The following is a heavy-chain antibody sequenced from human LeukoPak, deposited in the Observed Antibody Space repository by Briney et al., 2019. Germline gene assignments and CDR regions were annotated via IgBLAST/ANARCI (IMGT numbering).Heavy chain of an antibody. CDR1: GFTFSSYE. Sequence: GGSLRLSCAASGFTFSSYEMNWVRQVPGKGLEWISYISSSGSTIYFADSVKGRFTISRDNAKNSLYLQMNSLRAEDTAVYYCASQYSSGWAIDYWGQGTLVTVSS. J-gene: IGHJ4*02. D-gene: IGHD6-19*01. CDR2: ISSSGSTI. V-gene: IGHV3-48*03. CDR3: ASQYSSGWAIDY.